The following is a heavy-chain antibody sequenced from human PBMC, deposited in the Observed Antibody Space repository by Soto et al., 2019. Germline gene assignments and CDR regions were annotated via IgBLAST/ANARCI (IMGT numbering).Heavy chain of an antibody. Sequence: GGSLRLSCAASGFSFSSYSMNWVRQAPGKGLEWVSSISSTTSDTFYADSVKGRFTISRDNAKNSLYLQMNSLRAEDTAVYYCVRDFVAATGFFEYWGLGTLVTV. CDR3: VRDFVAATGFFEY. CDR1: GFSFSSYS. J-gene: IGHJ4*02. D-gene: IGHD6-19*01. V-gene: IGHV3-21*01. CDR2: ISSTTSDT.